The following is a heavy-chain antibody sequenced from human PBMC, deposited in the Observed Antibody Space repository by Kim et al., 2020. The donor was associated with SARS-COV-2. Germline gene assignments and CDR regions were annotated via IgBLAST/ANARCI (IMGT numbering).Heavy chain of an antibody. CDR2: GNT. D-gene: IGHD6-19*01. V-gene: IGHV1-3*01. CDR3: AILNIAVAGLFDY. Sequence: GNTKYSQKFQGRVTITRDTSASTAYMELSSLRSEDTAVYYCAILNIAVAGLFDYWGQGTLVTVSS. J-gene: IGHJ4*02.